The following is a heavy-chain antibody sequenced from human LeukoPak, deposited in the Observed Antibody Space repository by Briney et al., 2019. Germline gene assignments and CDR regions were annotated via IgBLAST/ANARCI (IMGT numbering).Heavy chain of an antibody. CDR3: ARLVGITATTDAFDI. Sequence: GESLKISCKGSGYSFTSYWIGWVRQMPGKGLEWMGIIYPGDSDTRYSPSFQGQVTISADKSISTAYLQWSSLKASDTAMYYCARLVGITATTDAFDIWGQGTMVTVSS. J-gene: IGHJ3*02. D-gene: IGHD1-7*01. CDR2: IYPGDSDT. V-gene: IGHV5-51*01. CDR1: GYSFTSYW.